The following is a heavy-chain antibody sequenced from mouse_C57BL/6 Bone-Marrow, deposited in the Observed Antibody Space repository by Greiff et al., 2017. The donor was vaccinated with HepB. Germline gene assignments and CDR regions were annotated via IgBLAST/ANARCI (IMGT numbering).Heavy chain of an antibody. Sequence: QVQLKESGAELAKPGASVKLSCKASGYTFTSYWMHWVKQRPGQGLEWIGYINPSSGYTKYNQKFKDKATLTAVKSSSTAYMQLSSLTYEDSAVYYCARRGGTGYWGQGTTLTVSS. J-gene: IGHJ2*01. CDR2: INPSSGYT. CDR3: ARRGGTGY. CDR1: GYTFTSYW. V-gene: IGHV1-7*01. D-gene: IGHD4-1*01.